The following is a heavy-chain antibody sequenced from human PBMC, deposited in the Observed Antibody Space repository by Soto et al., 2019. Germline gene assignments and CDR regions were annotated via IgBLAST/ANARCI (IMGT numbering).Heavy chain of an antibody. V-gene: IGHV3-23*01. CDR3: AKGIAAAGTLYYYYGMDV. CDR1: GFTFSSYA. CDR2: ISGSGGST. Sequence: EVQLLESGGGLVQPGGSLRLSCAASGFTFSSYAMSWVRQAPGKGLEWVSAISGSGGSTYYADSVKGRFTISRDNSKNTLYLQMNSLRAEDTAVYYCAKGIAAAGTLYYYYGMDVWGQETTVTVSS. J-gene: IGHJ6*02. D-gene: IGHD6-13*01.